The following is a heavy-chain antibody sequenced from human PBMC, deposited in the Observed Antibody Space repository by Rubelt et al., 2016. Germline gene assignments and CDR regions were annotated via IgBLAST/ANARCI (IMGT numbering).Heavy chain of an antibody. J-gene: IGHJ4*02. V-gene: IGHV3-66*01. CDR3: AKEEQKGGSGRYYYDS. CDR2: LYSGGST. D-gene: IGHD3-10*01. Sequence: GGGLVKPGGSLRLSCAASEFTFSNYRMHWVRQAPGKGLEWVSVLYSGGSTYYADSVKGRFTISRDNSKNTLYLQMNNLRAEDTALYYCAKEEQKGGSGRYYYDSGGQGTAVTVSS. CDR1: EFTFSNYR.